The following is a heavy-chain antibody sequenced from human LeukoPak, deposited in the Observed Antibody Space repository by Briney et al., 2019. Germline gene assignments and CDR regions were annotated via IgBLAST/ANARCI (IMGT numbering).Heavy chain of an antibody. CDR1: GFTFSRYS. CDR3: AKEIFRSNDY. Sequence: GGSLRLSCAASGFTFSRYSMNWVRQAPGKGLEWVSGITGSGGRTYYADSAKGRFTISRDNSKNTLYLQMNSLRAEDTAMYYCAKEIFRSNDYWGQGTLVTVSS. J-gene: IGHJ4*02. V-gene: IGHV3-23*01. D-gene: IGHD3-3*01. CDR2: ITGSGGRT.